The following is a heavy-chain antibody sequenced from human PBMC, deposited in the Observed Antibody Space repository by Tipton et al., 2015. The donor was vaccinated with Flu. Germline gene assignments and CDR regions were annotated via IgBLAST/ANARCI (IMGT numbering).Heavy chain of an antibody. Sequence: PGLVKPSETLSLTCSVSGDSINNYYWTWIRQPAGETLEWIGRVFPSGSTAYNPSLASRVSMSVDTSRNQFSLELSSVTAADTAVYYCARGVVWGGNYPLHYYGMDVWGQGTTVTVSS. J-gene: IGHJ6*02. V-gene: IGHV4-4*07. CDR3: ARGVVWGGNYPLHYYGMDV. CDR1: GDSINNYY. D-gene: IGHD3-16*01. CDR2: VFPSGST.